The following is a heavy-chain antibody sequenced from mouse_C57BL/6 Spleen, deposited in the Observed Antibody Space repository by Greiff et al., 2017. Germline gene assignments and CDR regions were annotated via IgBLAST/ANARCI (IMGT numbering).Heavy chain of an antibody. Sequence: QVQRLQSGTVLVKPGASVKMSCKTSGYTFTGYWMHWVKQRPGQGLEWIGAICPGSSSTSYNEKCTGKATLTADKSASTAYMELSSLTYEDSAVSSCARERDYYGTKYYCDDWGQGTTLTVSS. CDR2: ICPGSSST. CDR1: GYTFTGYW. D-gene: IGHD1-2*01. V-gene: IGHV1-55*01. J-gene: IGHJ2*01. CDR3: ARERDYYGTKYYCDD.